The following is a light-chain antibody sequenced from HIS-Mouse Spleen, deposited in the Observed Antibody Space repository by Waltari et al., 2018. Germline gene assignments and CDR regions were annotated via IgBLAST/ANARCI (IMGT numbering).Light chain of an antibody. V-gene: IGKV1-13*02. CDR2: DAS. CDR1: QGISSA. CDR3: QQFNSYPRT. J-gene: IGKJ4*01. Sequence: AIQLTQSPSSLSASAGDRVTITCRASQGISSALAWYHQKPGKAPQLLIYDASSLESGVPSRLSVSGSGTDFTITISSLQPEDFATYYCQQFNSYPRTFGGGTKVEIK.